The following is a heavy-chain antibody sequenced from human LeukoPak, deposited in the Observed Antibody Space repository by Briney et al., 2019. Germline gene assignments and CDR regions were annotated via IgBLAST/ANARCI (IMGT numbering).Heavy chain of an antibody. Sequence: GGSLRLSCAASGFTFSSFGMHWVRQAPGKRLEWVTFIWYDGNKKYYADSVKGRFTISRDNSKNTLYLQMNSLRAEDTAVYYCAKGHSGNYYSYYMDVSTKGTTVTVSS. D-gene: IGHD1-26*01. CDR2: IWYDGNKK. CDR3: AKGHSGNYYSYYMDV. V-gene: IGHV3-30*02. CDR1: GFTFSSFG. J-gene: IGHJ6*03.